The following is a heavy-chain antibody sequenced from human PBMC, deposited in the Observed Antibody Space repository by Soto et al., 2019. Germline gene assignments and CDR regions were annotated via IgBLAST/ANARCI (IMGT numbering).Heavy chain of an antibody. Sequence: SPTLSLPCAISGDSVSSNSAAWNWIRQSPSRGLEWLGRTYYRSKWYNDYAVSVKSRITINPDTSKNQFSLQLNSVTPEDTAVYYCARVGYYGSGSFYYYGMDVWGQGTTVTVSS. CDR3: ARVGYYGSGSFYYYGMDV. D-gene: IGHD3-10*01. J-gene: IGHJ6*02. CDR1: GDSVSSNSAA. V-gene: IGHV6-1*01. CDR2: TYYRSKWYN.